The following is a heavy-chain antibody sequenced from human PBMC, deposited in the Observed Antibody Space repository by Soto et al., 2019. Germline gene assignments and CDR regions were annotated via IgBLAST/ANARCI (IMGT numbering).Heavy chain of an antibody. Sequence: KASETLSLTCAVYGGSFSGYYWSWIRQPPGKGLEWIGEINHSGSTNYNPSLKSRVTISVDTSKNQFSLKLSSVTAADTAVYYCARGGYSYGYGSYYYGMDVWGQGTTVTVSS. CDR3: ARGGYSYGYGSYYYGMDV. CDR2: INHSGST. V-gene: IGHV4-34*01. J-gene: IGHJ6*02. CDR1: GGSFSGYY. D-gene: IGHD5-18*01.